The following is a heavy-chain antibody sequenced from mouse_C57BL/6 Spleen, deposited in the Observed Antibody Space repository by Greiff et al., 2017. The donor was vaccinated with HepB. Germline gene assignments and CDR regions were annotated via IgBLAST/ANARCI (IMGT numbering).Heavy chain of an antibody. CDR1: GYTFTDYN. CDR2: INPNNGGT. Sequence: VQLKESGPELVKPGASVKIPCKASGYTFTDYNMDWVKQSHGKSLEWIGDINPNNGGTIYNQKFKGKATLTVDKSSSTAYMELRSLPSEDTAVYYCARYHYYGSSYYAMDYWGQGTSVTVSS. CDR3: ARYHYYGSSYYAMDY. J-gene: IGHJ4*01. D-gene: IGHD1-1*01. V-gene: IGHV1-18*01.